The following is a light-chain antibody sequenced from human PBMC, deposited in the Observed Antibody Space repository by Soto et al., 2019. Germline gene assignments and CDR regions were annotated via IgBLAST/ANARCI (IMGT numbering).Light chain of an antibody. CDR2: GAS. J-gene: IGKJ1*01. CDR1: QSISSNY. Sequence: EIVLTQSPGTLSVSPGERATLSCMASQSISSNYLAWYQQKPGQAPSLLIYGASSRATGIPDRFSGSGSGTDFTLTISSLEPEDSAIYYCQQYGSWTFGQGTKVEIK. V-gene: IGKV3-20*01. CDR3: QQYGSWT.